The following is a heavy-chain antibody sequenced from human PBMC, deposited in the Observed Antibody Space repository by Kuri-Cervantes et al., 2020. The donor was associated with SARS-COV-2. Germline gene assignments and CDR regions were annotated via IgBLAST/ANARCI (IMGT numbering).Heavy chain of an antibody. CDR3: ARHSGGGDDAFDI. D-gene: IGHD2-21*01. Sequence: GSLRLSCTVSGGSISSSSYYWGWIRQPPGKGLEWIGSIYYSGSTYYNPSLKSRVTISVDTSKNQFSLKLSSVTAADTAVYYCARHSGGGDDAFDIWGQGTMVTVSS. CDR2: IYYSGST. J-gene: IGHJ3*02. CDR1: GGSISSSSYY. V-gene: IGHV4-39*01.